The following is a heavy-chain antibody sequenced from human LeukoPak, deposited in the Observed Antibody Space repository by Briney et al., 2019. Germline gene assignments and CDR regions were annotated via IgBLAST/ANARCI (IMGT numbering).Heavy chain of an antibody. CDR1: GYSSTSYW. Sequence: GESLKISCKGSGYSSTSYWIGWVRQMPGKGLEWMGIIYPGDSDTRYSPSFQGQVTISADKSISTAYLQWSSLKASDTAMYYCARHHDILTGYYGGDYWGQGTLVTVSS. J-gene: IGHJ4*02. V-gene: IGHV5-51*01. CDR3: ARHHDILTGYYGGDY. CDR2: IYPGDSDT. D-gene: IGHD3-9*01.